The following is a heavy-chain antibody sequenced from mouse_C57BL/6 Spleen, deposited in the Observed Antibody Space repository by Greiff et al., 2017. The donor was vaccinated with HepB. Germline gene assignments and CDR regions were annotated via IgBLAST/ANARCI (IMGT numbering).Heavy chain of an antibody. CDR3: ARRYGSSSWYFDV. Sequence: QQRPGQGLEWIGWIYPGSGNTKYNEKFKGKATLTVDTSSSTAYMQLSSLTSEDSAVYFCARRYGSSSWYFDVWGTGTTVTVSS. V-gene: IGHV1-84*01. J-gene: IGHJ1*03. CDR2: IYPGSGNT. D-gene: IGHD1-1*01.